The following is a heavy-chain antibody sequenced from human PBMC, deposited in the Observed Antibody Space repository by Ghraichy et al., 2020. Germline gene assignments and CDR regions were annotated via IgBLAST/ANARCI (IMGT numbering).Heavy chain of an antibody. CDR2: IRQDGVSK. J-gene: IGHJ4*02. Sequence: GGSLRLSCSASGFNFSSNWMSWVRQAPGKGLEWVANIRQDGVSKYYVDSARGRLSISRDNAKSSLYLQMDSLRADDTGVYYCARAADGYQWGRGTLVTVTS. V-gene: IGHV3-7*04. CDR1: GFNFSSNW. CDR3: ARAADGYQ. D-gene: IGHD5-24*01.